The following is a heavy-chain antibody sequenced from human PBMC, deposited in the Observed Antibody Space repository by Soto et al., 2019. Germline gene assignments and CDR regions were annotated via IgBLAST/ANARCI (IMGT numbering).Heavy chain of an antibody. Sequence: PGGSLRLSCAASGFTFGDYYITWIRQAPGKGLEWVSFIGNRGTGIYYADSVKGRFTIFRDNAKNSLYLQMNSLRAEDTPMYYCARDLRAVGMASRFDPWGQGTLVTVSS. D-gene: IGHD6-13*01. V-gene: IGHV3-11*01. CDR3: ARDLRAVGMASRFDP. CDR1: GFTFGDYY. CDR2: IGNRGTGI. J-gene: IGHJ5*02.